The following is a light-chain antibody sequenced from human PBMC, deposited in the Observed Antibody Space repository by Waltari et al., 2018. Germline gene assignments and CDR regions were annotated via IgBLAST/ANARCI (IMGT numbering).Light chain of an antibody. CDR2: DAA. J-gene: IGKJ3*01. Sequence: EIVLTQSPATLSLSPGERATLSCRASQNIHGFLTWYQQKPGQAPRLLIYDAANGASGIPARFSGSGSATDFTLTISGLEPEDFAVYYCQQRSNWLVTFGPGTKVDVK. CDR3: QQRSNWLVT. V-gene: IGKV3-11*01. CDR1: QNIHGF.